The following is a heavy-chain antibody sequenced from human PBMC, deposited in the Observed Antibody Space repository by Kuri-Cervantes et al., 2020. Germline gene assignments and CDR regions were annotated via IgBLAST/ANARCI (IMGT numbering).Heavy chain of an antibody. J-gene: IGHJ4*02. V-gene: IGHV4-34*01. CDR2: INHSGST. Sequence: ESLKISCAVYGGSFSGYYWSWIRQPPGKGLEWIGEINHSGSTNYNPSLKSRVTISVDTSKNQFSLQLNSVTPDDTAVYYCARGAATTGNDYWGQGTLVTVSS. CDR3: ARGAATTGNDY. CDR1: GGSFSGYY. D-gene: IGHD1-1*01.